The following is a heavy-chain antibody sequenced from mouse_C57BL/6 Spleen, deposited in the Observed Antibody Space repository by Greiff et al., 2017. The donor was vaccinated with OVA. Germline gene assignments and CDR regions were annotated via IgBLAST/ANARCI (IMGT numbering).Heavy chain of an antibody. CDR2: ISSGSSTI. D-gene: IGHD1-1*01. V-gene: IGHV5-17*01. Sequence: EVQGVESGGGLVKPGGSLKLSCAASGFTFSDYGMHWVRQAPEKGLEWVAYISSGSSTIYYADTVKGRFTISRDNAKNTLFLQMTSLRSEDTAMYNCARRAYYGSRGYAMDYWGQGTSVTVSS. J-gene: IGHJ4*01. CDR1: GFTFSDYG. CDR3: ARRAYYGSRGYAMDY.